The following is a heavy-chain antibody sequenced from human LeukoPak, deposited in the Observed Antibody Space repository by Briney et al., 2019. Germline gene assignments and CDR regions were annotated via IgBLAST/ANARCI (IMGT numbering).Heavy chain of an antibody. V-gene: IGHV6-1*01. CDR2: TYYRSKWYN. J-gene: IGHJ5*02. CDR1: GDSFSNKSAA. Sequence: SQTLSLTCAISGDSFSNKSAAWNWIRQSPSRGLEWLGRTYYRSKWYNDYAVAVKSRIIINPDKSKNQFSLQLSSVTPEDTAVYFCARTTFTTFVNWFDPWGQGTLVTVSS. D-gene: IGHD1-1*01. CDR3: ARTTFTTFVNWFDP.